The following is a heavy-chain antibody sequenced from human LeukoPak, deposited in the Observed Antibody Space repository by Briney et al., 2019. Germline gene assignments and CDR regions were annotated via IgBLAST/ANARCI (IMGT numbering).Heavy chain of an antibody. Sequence: PSETLSLTYDVSGGSLIGHYWSWIRQPPGKGLEWIGEINHSGNTNYNPSLKNRVTISVDTSKNQSSLRLSAVTAADTAVYHCAGWGIMVRQSINFLFFYGLDVWGHGTTVTVSS. V-gene: IGHV4-34*01. CDR3: AGWGIMVRQSINFLFFYGLDV. D-gene: IGHD3-10*01. J-gene: IGHJ6*02. CDR2: INHSGNT. CDR1: GGSLIGHY.